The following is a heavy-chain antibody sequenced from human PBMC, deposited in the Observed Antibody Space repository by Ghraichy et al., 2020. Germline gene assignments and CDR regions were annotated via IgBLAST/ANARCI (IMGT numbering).Heavy chain of an antibody. V-gene: IGHV4-34*01. CDR2: INHGGDT. CDR3: ARGGVTVVIPDYYGLDV. CDR1: GGSFSGYY. D-gene: IGHD2-21*01. J-gene: IGHJ6*02. Sequence: SETLSLTCAVYGGSFSGYYWSWIRQPPGKWLEWIGEINHGGDTSYNPSLKSRVTISVDTSKTQFSLKMTSVTAADTAVYYCARGGVTVVIPDYYGLDVWGQGTTVTVAS.